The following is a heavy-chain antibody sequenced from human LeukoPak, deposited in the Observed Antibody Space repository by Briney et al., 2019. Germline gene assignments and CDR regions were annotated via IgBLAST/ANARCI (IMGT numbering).Heavy chain of an antibody. CDR1: GFTFSSYW. Sequence: GGSLRLSCAASGFTFSSYWMIWVRQAPGKGLEWVANIKQDGSEKYYVDSVKGRFTISRDNAKNSLYLQMNSLRAEDTAVYYCARDDRSSISCYHNWFDPWGQGTLVTVSS. J-gene: IGHJ5*02. CDR2: IKQDGSEK. CDR3: ARDDRSSISCYHNWFDP. D-gene: IGHD2-2*01. V-gene: IGHV3-7*01.